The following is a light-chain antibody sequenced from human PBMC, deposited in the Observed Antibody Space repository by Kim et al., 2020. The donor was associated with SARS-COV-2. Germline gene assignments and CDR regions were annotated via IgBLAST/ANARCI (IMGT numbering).Light chain of an antibody. J-gene: IGLJ1*01. CDR3: NSYARSNTYV. V-gene: IGLV2-14*03. Sequence: GQSITISVTGTSSDVGGYNYVSWYQQQPGKAPKLMIYDVTKRPSGVSNRFSGSKSGNTASLTISGLQAEDESDYYCNSYARSNTYVFGTGTKVTVL. CDR2: DVT. CDR1: SSDVGGYNY.